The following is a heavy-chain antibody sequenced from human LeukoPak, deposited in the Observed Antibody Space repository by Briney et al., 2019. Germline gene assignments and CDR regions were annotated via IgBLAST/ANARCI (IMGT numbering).Heavy chain of an antibody. D-gene: IGHD2-2*01. CDR3: AREDSIYCSSTSCSNFDS. J-gene: IGHJ4*02. CDR2: ISSSTSYI. CDR1: GFTFSSHS. Sequence: GGSLRLSCAASGFTFSSHSMNWVRQAPGKGLEWVSSISSSTSYIYYADSVKGRFTISRDNAKNSLYLQMNSLRAEDTAVYYCAREDSIYCSSTSCSNFDSWGQGTLVTVSS. V-gene: IGHV3-21*01.